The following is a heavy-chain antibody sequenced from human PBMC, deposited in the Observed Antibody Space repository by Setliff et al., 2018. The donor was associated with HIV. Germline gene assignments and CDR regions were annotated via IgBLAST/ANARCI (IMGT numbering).Heavy chain of an antibody. Sequence: SETLSLTCTVSGGSVSSSSYYWGWIRQPLGKGLEWIGTIHYTGNTYHNPSLRSRVTMSVDTSKNQFSLKLSSVTAADTAVYYCARDMGKGERLQWLVRIGAFDIWGQGTMVTVSS. D-gene: IGHD6-19*01. V-gene: IGHV4-39*07. CDR3: ARDMGKGERLQWLVRIGAFDI. J-gene: IGHJ3*02. CDR1: GGSVSSSSYY. CDR2: IHYTGNT.